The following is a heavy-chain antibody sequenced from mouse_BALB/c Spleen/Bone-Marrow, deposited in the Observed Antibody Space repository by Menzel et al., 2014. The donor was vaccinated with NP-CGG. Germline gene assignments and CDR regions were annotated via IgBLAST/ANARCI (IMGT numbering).Heavy chain of an antibody. CDR1: GYTFTSYW. CDR2: INPNTGYP. Sequence: QVQLQQSGAELAKPGASVKMSCKASGYTFTSYWMHWVKQRPGQGLESIGYINPNTGYPEYNQKFKDKATLTADKSSSTAYMQLSSLTSEDSAVYYCARRFTTVVTTGDYWGQGTTLTVSS. CDR3: ARRFTTVVTTGDY. D-gene: IGHD1-1*02. V-gene: IGHV1-7*01. J-gene: IGHJ2*01.